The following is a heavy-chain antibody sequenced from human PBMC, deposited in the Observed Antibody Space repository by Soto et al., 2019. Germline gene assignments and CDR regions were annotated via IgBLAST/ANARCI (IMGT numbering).Heavy chain of an antibody. Sequence: ASVTVSCKSSGYTFISHSITWVRQAPGQGLEWMGRISAYNGNTNYAQKLQGRVTMTTDTSTSTAYMELRSLRSDDTAVYYCARGAFCGGAPGCRDMDVWGQGTTVTVSS. CDR3: ARGAFCGGAPGCRDMDV. V-gene: IGHV1-18*01. J-gene: IGHJ6*02. D-gene: IGHD2-21*01. CDR2: ISAYNGNT. CDR1: GYTFISHS.